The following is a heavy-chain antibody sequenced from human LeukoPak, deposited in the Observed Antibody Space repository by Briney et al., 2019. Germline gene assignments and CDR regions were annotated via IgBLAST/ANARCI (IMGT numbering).Heavy chain of an antibody. CDR2: INNSGSYT. D-gene: IGHD6-19*01. CDR3: ARSRGAGPGAYFDY. CDR1: GFTFSDEY. Sequence: WVSLRRCCAASGFTFSDEYMSWIRHGQGHGLEWDSYINNSGSYTTYENSAKGRITITRDNAKTSIHLQMNSLRAEDAAVYYCARSRGAGPGAYFDYGGQGTLITVSS. J-gene: IGHJ4*02. V-gene: IGHV3-11*03.